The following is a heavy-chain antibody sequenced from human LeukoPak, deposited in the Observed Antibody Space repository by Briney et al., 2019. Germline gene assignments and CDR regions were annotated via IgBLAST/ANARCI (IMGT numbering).Heavy chain of an antibody. CDR3: ARDRFRRDGYNYGRDGAFDI. CDR2: ISNSGSII. V-gene: IGHV3-11*04. D-gene: IGHD5-24*01. Sequence: GGSLRLSCAASGFIFSDYYMSWIRQAPGKGLEWVSYISNSGSIIHYADSLKGRFTISRDNSKNTLYLQMNSLRAEDTAVYYCARDRFRRDGYNYGRDGAFDIWGQGTMVTVSS. CDR1: GFIFSDYY. J-gene: IGHJ3*02.